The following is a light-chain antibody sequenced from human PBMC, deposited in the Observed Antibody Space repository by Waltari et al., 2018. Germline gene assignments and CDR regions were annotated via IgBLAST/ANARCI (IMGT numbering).Light chain of an antibody. Sequence: QSALTQPASVSGSPGQSITISCPGSSRDVGGYNSVSWYQQHPGKAPKLMISDVNKRPSGVSNRFSGSKSDNTASLTISGLQAEDEAHCYCTSFTSSSTIVFGGGTKLTVL. CDR2: DVN. J-gene: IGLJ2*01. V-gene: IGLV2-14*03. CDR1: SRDVGGYNS. CDR3: TSFTSSSTIV.